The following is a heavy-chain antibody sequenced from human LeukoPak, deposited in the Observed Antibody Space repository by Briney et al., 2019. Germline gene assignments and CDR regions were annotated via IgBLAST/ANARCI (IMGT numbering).Heavy chain of an antibody. CDR2: IIPAFGIP. J-gene: IGHJ6*02. V-gene: IGHV1-69*02. D-gene: IGHD3-10*01. Sequence: GASVKVSCKASGGTLNSYTINWVRQAPGEGLEWMGTIIPAFGIPNYAQRFKDRVTITADKSTSTAYMELSSLRSEDTAVYFCAREFWGTMVRGAAMDVWGQGTTVTVSS. CDR1: GGTLNSYT. CDR3: AREFWGTMVRGAAMDV.